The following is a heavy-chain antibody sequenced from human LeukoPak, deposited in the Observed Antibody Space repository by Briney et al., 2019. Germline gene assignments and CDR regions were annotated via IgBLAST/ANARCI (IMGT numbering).Heavy chain of an antibody. Sequence: SETLSLTCAVYGGSFSGYYWGWIRQPPGKGLEWIGSIYYSGSTYYNPSLKSRVTISVDTSKNQFSLKLSSVTAADTAVYYCARHGVTMVRGVRLGYEFDPWGQGTLVTVSS. D-gene: IGHD3-10*01. CDR1: GGSFSGYY. J-gene: IGHJ5*02. CDR3: ARHGVTMVRGVRLGYEFDP. CDR2: IYYSGST. V-gene: IGHV4-39*01.